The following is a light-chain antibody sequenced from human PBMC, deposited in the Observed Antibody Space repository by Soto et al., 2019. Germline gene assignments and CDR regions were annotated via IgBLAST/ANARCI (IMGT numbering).Light chain of an antibody. CDR3: QQASRFPWT. J-gene: IGKJ1*01. CDR2: SAS. Sequence: DLQMTQSPSSVSASVGDRVTITCRASQGISTWLAWYQQKPGKAPKLLVHSASTLQSGVPSRFSGSGSGTNFTLTITSLQPEDFATFYCQQASRFPWTFSQGTTVENK. CDR1: QGISTW. V-gene: IGKV1-12*01.